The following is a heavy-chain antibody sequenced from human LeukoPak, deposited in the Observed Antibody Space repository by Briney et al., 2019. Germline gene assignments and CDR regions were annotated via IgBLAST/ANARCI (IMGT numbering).Heavy chain of an antibody. D-gene: IGHD3-3*01. J-gene: IGHJ3*02. Sequence: ASVKVSCKPSRGTFSSYTINWVRQAPGQGLEWMGGIIPIFSTANYAQKFQGRVTITADESMTTVYMELSSLRSEDTAVYYCARDKTDLLHVFDIWGQGTMVTVSS. V-gene: IGHV1-69*01. CDR1: RGTFSSYT. CDR3: ARDKTDLLHVFDI. CDR2: IIPIFSTA.